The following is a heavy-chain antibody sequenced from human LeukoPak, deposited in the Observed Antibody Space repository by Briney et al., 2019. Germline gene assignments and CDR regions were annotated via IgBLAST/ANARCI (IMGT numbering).Heavy chain of an antibody. CDR1: GFTFSSYS. Sequence: PGGSLRLSCAASGFTFSSYSMNWVRQAPGKGLEWVSSISSSSSYIYYADSVKGRFTISRDNAKNSLYLHMNSLRAEDTAVYYCAKDPPFYYGSGTFDYWGQGTLVTVSS. V-gene: IGHV3-21*04. CDR3: AKDPPFYYGSGTFDY. D-gene: IGHD3-10*01. CDR2: ISSSSSYI. J-gene: IGHJ4*02.